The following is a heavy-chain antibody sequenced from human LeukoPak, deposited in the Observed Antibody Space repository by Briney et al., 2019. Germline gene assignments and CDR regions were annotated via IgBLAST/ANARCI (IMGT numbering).Heavy chain of an antibody. D-gene: IGHD5-18*01. CDR3: ARDDSSYGQGGLDY. CDR2: IYYSGST. V-gene: IGHV4-39*07. Sequence: SETLSLTCTVSGGSISSSSYYWGWIRQPPGKGLEWIGSIYYSGSTYYNPSLKSRVTVSVDTSKNQFSLKLSSVTAADTAVCYCARDDSSYGQGGLDYWGQGTLVTVSS. J-gene: IGHJ4*02. CDR1: GGSISSSSYY.